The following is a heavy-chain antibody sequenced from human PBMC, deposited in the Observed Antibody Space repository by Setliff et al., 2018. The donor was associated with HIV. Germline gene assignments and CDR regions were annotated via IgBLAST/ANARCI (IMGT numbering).Heavy chain of an antibody. V-gene: IGHV3-15*07. Sequence: GGSLRLSCAASGFTFNKVWMNWVRQAPGKGLEWIGRIKSERDGGTKDYAATVKGRFTISVDDSKTTLYLQMNSLKTEDTAVYYCSTLVGANPYHDAFDVWGHGTKVTVSS. J-gene: IGHJ3*01. CDR1: GFTFNKVW. CDR3: STLVGANPYHDAFDV. D-gene: IGHD1-26*01. CDR2: IKSERDGGTK.